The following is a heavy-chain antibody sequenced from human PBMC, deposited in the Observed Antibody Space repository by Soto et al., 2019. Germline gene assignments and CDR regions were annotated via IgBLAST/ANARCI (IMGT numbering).Heavy chain of an antibody. D-gene: IGHD3-22*01. CDR2: INAGNGNR. CDR3: ARGDYYDIHDY. J-gene: IGHJ4*02. Sequence: ASVKVSCKASGYTFTSYSMHWVRQAPGQRLEWMGWINAGNGNRKYSQKFQGRVTITRDTSASTAYMDLSSLRSEDTAVYYCARGDYYDIHDYWGQGTLVTVSS. V-gene: IGHV1-3*01. CDR1: GYTFTSYS.